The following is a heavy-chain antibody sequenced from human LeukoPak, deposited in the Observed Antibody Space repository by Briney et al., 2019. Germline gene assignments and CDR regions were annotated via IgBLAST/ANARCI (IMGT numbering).Heavy chain of an antibody. CDR1: GYTFTGYY. CDR3: ARVVIAARRILYFDY. Sequence: ASVKVSCKASGYTFTGYYMHWVRQAPGQGLEWMGWINPNSGGTNYAQKFQGRVTMTRDTSISTAYMELSRLRSDDTAVYYCARVVIAARRILYFDYWGQGTLVTVSS. CDR2: INPNSGGT. J-gene: IGHJ4*02. V-gene: IGHV1-2*02. D-gene: IGHD6-6*01.